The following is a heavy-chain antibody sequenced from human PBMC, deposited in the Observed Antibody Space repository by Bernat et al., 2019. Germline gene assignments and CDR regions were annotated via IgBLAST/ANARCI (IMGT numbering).Heavy chain of an antibody. V-gene: IGHV4-59*01. CDR1: GGSISSYY. CDR3: ARDMGGNYYGSGSRTQYNWFDP. J-gene: IGHJ5*02. Sequence: QVQLQESGPGLVKPSETLSLTCTVSGGSISSYYWSWIRQPPGKGLEWIGYIYYSGSTNYNPSLKSRVTISVDTSKNQFSLKLSSVTAADTAVYDCARDMGGNYYGSGSRTQYNWFDPWGQGTLVTVSS. D-gene: IGHD3-10*01. CDR2: IYYSGST.